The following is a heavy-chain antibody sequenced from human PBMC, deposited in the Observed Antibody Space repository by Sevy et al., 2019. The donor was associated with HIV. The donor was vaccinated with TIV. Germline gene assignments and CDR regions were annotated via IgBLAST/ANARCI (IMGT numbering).Heavy chain of an antibody. J-gene: IGHJ4*02. V-gene: IGHV1-24*01. CDR1: GHTLNRLG. CDR2: FDPEDGET. Sequence: ASVKVSCKVYGHTLNRLGMHWVRQAPGKGLEWMGSFDPEDGETYQAQKFQGRVTMTDDKSTDTAYMELRSLRSEDTAVYYCAATKDYYENSGSPFDYWGQGTLVTVSS. CDR3: AATKDYYENSGSPFDY. D-gene: IGHD3-22*01.